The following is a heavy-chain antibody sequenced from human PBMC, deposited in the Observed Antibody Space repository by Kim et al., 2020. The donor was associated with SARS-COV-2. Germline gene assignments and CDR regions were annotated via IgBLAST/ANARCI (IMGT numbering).Heavy chain of an antibody. Sequence: SVKVSCKASGGTFSSYATSWVRQAPGQGLEWMGGIIPIFGTANYAQKFQGRVTITADESTSTAYMELSSLRSEDTAVYYCATTDYDFWSGYSTGWFDPWGQGTLVTVSS. D-gene: IGHD3-3*01. CDR2: IIPIFGTA. J-gene: IGHJ5*02. CDR3: ATTDYDFWSGYSTGWFDP. V-gene: IGHV1-69*13. CDR1: GGTFSSYA.